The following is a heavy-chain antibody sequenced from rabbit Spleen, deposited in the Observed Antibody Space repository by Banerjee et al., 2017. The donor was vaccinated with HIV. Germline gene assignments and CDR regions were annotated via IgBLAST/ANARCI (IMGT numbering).Heavy chain of an antibody. CDR1: GFSFSSSYW. V-gene: IGHV1S45*01. J-gene: IGHJ4*01. CDR3: VREAGYGGYGDGNL. CDR2: IDAGSSGNT. Sequence: EESGGDLVKPEGSLTLTCTASGFSFSSSYWICWVRQAPGKGLEWIACIDAGSSGNTYYASWARGRFTISKTSSTTVTLQMTSLTAADTATYFCVREAGYGGYGDGNLWGPGTLVTV. D-gene: IGHD6-1*01.